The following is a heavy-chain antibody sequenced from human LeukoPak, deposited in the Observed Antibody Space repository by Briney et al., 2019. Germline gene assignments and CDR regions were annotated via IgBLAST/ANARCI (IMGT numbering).Heavy chain of an antibody. J-gene: IGHJ4*02. D-gene: IGHD4-17*01. V-gene: IGHV4-59*01. CDR1: GGSISSYY. Sequence: NSSETLSLTCTVSGGSISSYYWSWIRQPPGKGLEWIGYIYYSGSTNYNPSLKSRVTISVDTSKNQFSLKLSSVTAADTAVYYCAAEDDYGDSPHYWGQGTLVTVSS. CDR2: IYYSGST. CDR3: AAEDDYGDSPHY.